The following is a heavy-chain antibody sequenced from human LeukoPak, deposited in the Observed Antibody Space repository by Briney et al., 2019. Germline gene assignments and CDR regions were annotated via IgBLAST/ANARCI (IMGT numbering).Heavy chain of an antibody. CDR2: INHSGST. CDR3: AEHPDSSSNY. CDR1: GGSFSGYY. Sequence: SETLSLTCAVYGGSFSGYYWSWIRQPPGKGLEWIGEINHSGSTNYNPSLKSRVTISVDTSKNQFSLKLSSVTAADTAVYYCAEHPDSSSNYWGQGTLVTVSS. D-gene: IGHD6-6*01. V-gene: IGHV4-34*01. J-gene: IGHJ4*02.